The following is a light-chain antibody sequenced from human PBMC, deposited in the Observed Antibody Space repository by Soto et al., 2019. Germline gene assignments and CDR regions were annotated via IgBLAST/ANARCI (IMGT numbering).Light chain of an antibody. CDR1: QSVDSY. J-gene: IGKJ1*01. CDR3: QQRSKMPLT. Sequence: IVLTQSPGTLSLSPGERATLSCRASQSVDSYLAWYQQKPGQAPRLLIYDASNRATGIPARFSGTGSETDFTLTISSLEPEDFAIYYCQQRSKMPLTFGHGTKVDNK. CDR2: DAS. V-gene: IGKV3-11*01.